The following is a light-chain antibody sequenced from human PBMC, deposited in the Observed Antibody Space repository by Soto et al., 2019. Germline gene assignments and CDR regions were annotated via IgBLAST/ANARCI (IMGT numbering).Light chain of an antibody. Sequence: QSALTQPASVSGSPGQSITISCTGTSSDIGGYNYVSWYQQFPGKAPKLMIFDVSNRPSGIFSRFSGSRSDNTASLTISGLQAEDEADYYCCSYTSSSTLVYVFGTGTKVTVL. CDR2: DVS. CDR1: SSDIGGYNY. CDR3: CSYTSSSTLVYV. J-gene: IGLJ1*01. V-gene: IGLV2-14*01.